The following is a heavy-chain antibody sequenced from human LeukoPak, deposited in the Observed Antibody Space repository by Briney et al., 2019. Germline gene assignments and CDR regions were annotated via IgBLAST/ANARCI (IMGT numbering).Heavy chain of an antibody. CDR2: INWNGGST. V-gene: IGHV3-20*04. D-gene: IGHD4-17*01. CDR1: GLTFGDYG. CDR3: ARVEFAVTLLNSDAFDI. J-gene: IGHJ3*02. Sequence: PGGSLRLSCAASGLTFGDYGMSWVRQAPGKGLEWVSGINWNGGSTGYADSVKGRFTISRDNAKNTLYLQMNSLRAEDTAVYYCARVEFAVTLLNSDAFDIWGQGTMVTVSS.